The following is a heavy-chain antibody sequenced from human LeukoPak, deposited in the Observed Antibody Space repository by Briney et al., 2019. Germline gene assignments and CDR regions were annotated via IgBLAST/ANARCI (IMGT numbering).Heavy chain of an antibody. V-gene: IGHV3-7*01. D-gene: IGHD3-10*01. CDR1: GFTFSSYW. CDR2: IKRDGSEK. Sequence: GGSLRLSCAASGFTFSSYWMSWVRQAPGKGLEWVANIKRDGSEKYYVDSVKGRFTISRDNAKNSLYLQMNSLRAEDTAVYYCARSAMVQGVIWGFYYYMDVWGKGTTVTVSS. J-gene: IGHJ6*03. CDR3: ARSAMVQGVIWGFYYYMDV.